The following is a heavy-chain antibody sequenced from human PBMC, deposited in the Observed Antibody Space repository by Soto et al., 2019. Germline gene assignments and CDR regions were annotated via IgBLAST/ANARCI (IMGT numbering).Heavy chain of an antibody. D-gene: IGHD3-9*01. V-gene: IGHV4-4*02. CDR2: IYHSGST. Sequence: SETLSLTCAVSGGSIISSNWWNWVRQPPGKGLEWIGEIYHSGSTYYKPSLKSRVAMSVDTSKNQFSLKLTSETAADTAVYYCARRDWSGSTSHFYFDYWGQGVLVTVSS. CDR3: ARRDWSGSTSHFYFDY. CDR1: GGSIISSNW. J-gene: IGHJ4*02.